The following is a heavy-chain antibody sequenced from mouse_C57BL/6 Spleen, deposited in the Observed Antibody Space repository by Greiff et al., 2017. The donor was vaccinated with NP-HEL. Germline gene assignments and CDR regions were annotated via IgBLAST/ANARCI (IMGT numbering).Heavy chain of an antibody. J-gene: IGHJ2*01. CDR3: ARDGTFDY. CDR1: GFTFSSYA. D-gene: IGHD1-1*02. CDR2: ISDGGSYT. V-gene: IGHV5-4*01. Sequence: DVKLVESGGGLVKPGGSLKLSCAASGFTFSSYAMSWVRQTPEKRLEWVATISDGGSYTYYPDNVKGRFTISRDNAKNNLYLQMSHLKSEDTAMYYCARDGTFDYWGQGTTLTVSS.